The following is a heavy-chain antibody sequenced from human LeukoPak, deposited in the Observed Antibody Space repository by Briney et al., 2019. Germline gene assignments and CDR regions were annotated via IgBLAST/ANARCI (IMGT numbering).Heavy chain of an antibody. CDR1: GFTFSDYY. CDR2: ISSSSTYT. D-gene: IGHD5-18*01. CDR3: AKGYSYGHF. V-gene: IGHV3-11*03. Sequence: SGGSLRLSCAAPGFTFSDYYMSWIRQAPGQGLEWLSYISSSSTYTDYADSVKGRFSISRDNAKNSVYLQMNSLRAEDTAVYYCAKGYSYGHFWGQGTLVTVSS. J-gene: IGHJ4*02.